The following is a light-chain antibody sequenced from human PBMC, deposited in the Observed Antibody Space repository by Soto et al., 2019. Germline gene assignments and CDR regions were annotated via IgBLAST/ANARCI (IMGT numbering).Light chain of an antibody. CDR3: QQHYSSTPYT. V-gene: IGKV4-1*01. CDR2: WAS. J-gene: IGKJ2*01. Sequence: DIVMTQSPDSLAVSLGERATINCRSSQSILWSPNSKSYLAWYQQKPGQPPKLLIYWASTRESGVPDRFSGSGSGTDFTLTISSLQAEDAAVYYCQQHYSSTPYTFGQGTKLEIK. CDR1: QSILWSPNSKSY.